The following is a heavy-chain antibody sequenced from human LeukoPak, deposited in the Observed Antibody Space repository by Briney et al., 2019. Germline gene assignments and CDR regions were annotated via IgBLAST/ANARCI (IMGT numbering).Heavy chain of an antibody. CDR2: INHSGYT. CDR3: TRMTAGHDY. CDR1: GVSFDDYY. V-gene: IGHV4-34*01. D-gene: IGHD2-21*02. J-gene: IGHJ4*02. Sequence: AETLSLTCAVSGVSFDDYYWSWVRQTPGKGLEWIGEINHSGYTNDSPSLKSRVTLSIDTSRKQFSLNLRSVTVADTGIYYCTRMTAGHDYWGQGTLVTVSS.